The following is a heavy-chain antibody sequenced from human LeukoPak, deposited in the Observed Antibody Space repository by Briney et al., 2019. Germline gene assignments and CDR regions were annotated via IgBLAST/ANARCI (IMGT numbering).Heavy chain of an antibody. CDR3: ARVPTSHYYYYMDV. Sequence: ASVKVSCKASGYTFTSYGISWVRQAPGQGLEWMGWISAYNGNTNYAQKLQGRVTMTTDTSTSTACMELSRLRSDDTAVYYCARVPTSHYYYYMDVWGKGTTVTVSS. CDR2: ISAYNGNT. V-gene: IGHV1-18*01. CDR1: GYTFTSYG. J-gene: IGHJ6*03.